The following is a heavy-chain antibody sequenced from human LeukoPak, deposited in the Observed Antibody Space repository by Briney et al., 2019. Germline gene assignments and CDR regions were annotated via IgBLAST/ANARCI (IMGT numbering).Heavy chain of an antibody. CDR2: TFAGYSYT. CDR1: GYNFTPYW. D-gene: IGHD4-17*01. J-gene: IGHJ2*01. V-gene: IGHV5-51*01. Sequence: GESLKISCQSSGYNFTPYWIVWVRPMPGKGLEWMGITFAGYSYTIYSPSFQGQVTISVDKSISTAYLQCSSLKASDTAMYYCARHFHPAETTGGYFDLWGRGTLVTVSA. CDR3: ARHFHPAETTGGYFDL.